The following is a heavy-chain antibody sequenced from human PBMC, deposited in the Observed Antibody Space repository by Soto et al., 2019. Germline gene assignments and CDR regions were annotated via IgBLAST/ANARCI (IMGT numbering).Heavy chain of an antibody. CDR1: GFTFDSYE. D-gene: IGHD4-17*01. J-gene: IGHJ4*02. Sequence: EVQLVESGGGLVQPGGSLRLSCAASGFTFDSYEMNWVRQAPGKGLEWASFISASGNTIYYADSVKGRFTISRDNAENSLYLQMNSLRGEDTAAYYCARKGRDVRGFGQLRLFFDSWGQGALVTVSS. CDR2: ISASGNTI. V-gene: IGHV3-48*03. CDR3: ARKGRDVRGFGQLRLFFDS.